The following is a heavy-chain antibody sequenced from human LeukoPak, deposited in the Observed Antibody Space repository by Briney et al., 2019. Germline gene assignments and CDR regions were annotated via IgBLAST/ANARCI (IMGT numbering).Heavy chain of an antibody. D-gene: IGHD3-3*01. CDR1: GYSFTSYW. CDR2: IYPGDSDT. CDR3: ARQRNDYDFWSGYYGY. J-gene: IGHJ4*02. Sequence: GESLQISCKGSGYSFTSYWIGWVRQMPGKGLEWMGIIYPGDSDTRYSPSFQGQVTISADKSISTAYLQWSSLKASDTAMYYCARQRNDYDFWSGYYGYWGQGTLVTVSS. V-gene: IGHV5-51*01.